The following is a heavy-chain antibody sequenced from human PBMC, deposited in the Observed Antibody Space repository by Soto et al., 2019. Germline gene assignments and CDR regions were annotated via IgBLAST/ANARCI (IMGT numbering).Heavy chain of an antibody. Sequence: QVQLVQSGAEVKKPGASVKVSCKASGYTFTSYGISWVRQAPGQGLEWMGWISAYNGNTNYAQKLQGRVTMTTETATSTAYRELRSMRSDDTAVYYSARRAERWLQPFDYWGQGTLVTVSS. CDR2: ISAYNGNT. D-gene: IGHD5-12*01. CDR3: ARRAERWLQPFDY. CDR1: GYTFTSYG. J-gene: IGHJ4*02. V-gene: IGHV1-18*01.